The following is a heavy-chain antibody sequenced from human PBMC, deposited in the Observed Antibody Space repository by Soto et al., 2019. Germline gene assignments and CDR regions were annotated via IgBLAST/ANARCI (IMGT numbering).Heavy chain of an antibody. CDR2: IKGDGSST. CDR1: GFNFSSYW. CDR3: ARGKTNVYALDV. V-gene: IGHV3-74*01. J-gene: IGHJ6*02. Sequence: EVQLVESGGDLVQPGGSLRLSCAASGFNFSSYWMHWVRQAPGKELVWVSRIKGDGSSTNSADSLQGRFTISRDNAKSTLYLQINSLRAVDTAVYYCARGKTNVYALDVWGQGTAVTVSS.